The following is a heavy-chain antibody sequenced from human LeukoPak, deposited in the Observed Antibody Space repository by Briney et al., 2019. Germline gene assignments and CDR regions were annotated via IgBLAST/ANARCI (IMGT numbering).Heavy chain of an antibody. Sequence: SETLSLTCAVYGGSFSGYYWSWIRQPPGKGLEGIGEINHSGSTNYNPSLKSRVTISVDTSKNQFSLKLSSVTAADTAVYYCARGRVLWFGELYPRWFDPWGQGTLVTVSS. V-gene: IGHV4-34*01. J-gene: IGHJ5*02. CDR3: ARGRVLWFGELYPRWFDP. D-gene: IGHD3-10*01. CDR1: GGSFSGYY. CDR2: INHSGST.